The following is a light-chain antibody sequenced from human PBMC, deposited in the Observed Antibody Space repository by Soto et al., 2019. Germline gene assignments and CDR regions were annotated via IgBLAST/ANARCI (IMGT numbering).Light chain of an antibody. CDR2: GAS. CDR1: QSVSSSY. Sequence: EIVLTQSPGTLSLSPGERATLSCRASQSVSSSYLAWYQQKPGQAPRLLIYGASSRATGIPDRFSRSASGTDFTLTISRLEPEDFAVYYCQQYGSSPPYTFGQGTKLEIK. J-gene: IGKJ2*01. V-gene: IGKV3-20*01. CDR3: QQYGSSPPYT.